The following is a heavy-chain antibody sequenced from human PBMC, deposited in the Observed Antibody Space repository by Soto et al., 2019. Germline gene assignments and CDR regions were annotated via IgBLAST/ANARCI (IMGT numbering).Heavy chain of an antibody. D-gene: IGHD6-19*01. Sequence: QVQLHEPGPGLLKPSETLSLTCTVSDVSTSNFFWKWFRQPPGKGLEWIANIHSIGATNYSPSLESRVTISLDTSKTLCSLKMNSLTAADTAVYYCSRGSGWLTDYWGQGTQVTVST. CDR1: DVSTSNFF. CDR2: IHSIGAT. J-gene: IGHJ4*02. V-gene: IGHV4-59*08. CDR3: SRGSGWLTDY.